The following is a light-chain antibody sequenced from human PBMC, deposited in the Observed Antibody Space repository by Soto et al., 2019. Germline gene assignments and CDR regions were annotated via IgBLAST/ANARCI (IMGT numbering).Light chain of an antibody. CDR1: QSISSW. CDR2: DAS. V-gene: IGKV1-5*01. CDR3: QQYNSYRLT. J-gene: IGKJ4*01. Sequence: DIQMTQSPSTLSASVGDRVTITCRASQSISSWLAWYQQKPGKVPKLLIYDASSLESGVPSRFSGSGSGTAFTLTISSLQPDDFASYDCQQYNSYRLTFGGGTKVEIK.